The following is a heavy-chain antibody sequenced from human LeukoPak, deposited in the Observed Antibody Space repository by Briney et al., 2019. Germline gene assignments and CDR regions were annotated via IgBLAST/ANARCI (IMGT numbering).Heavy chain of an antibody. V-gene: IGHV3-30*02. CDR3: ATGVFSGVVTSSAPFYMDV. J-gene: IGHJ6*03. CDR2: IRYDGSNK. D-gene: IGHD3-3*01. Sequence: PGGSLRLSCAASGFTFSNYGMHWVRQAPGKGLEWVAFIRYDGSNKYYADSVKGRFTISRDSSKNTLYLQMNSLRAEDTSVYYCATGVFSGVVTSSAPFYMDVWGRGTTVTVSS. CDR1: GFTFSNYG.